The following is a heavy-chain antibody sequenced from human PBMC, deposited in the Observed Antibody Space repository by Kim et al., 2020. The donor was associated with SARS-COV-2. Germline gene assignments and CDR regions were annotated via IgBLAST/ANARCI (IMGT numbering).Heavy chain of an antibody. CDR2: INPNSGGT. Sequence: ASVKVSCKASGYTFTGYYMHWARQAPGQGLEWMGWINPNSGGTNYAQKFQGRVTMTRDTSISTAYMELSSLRSDDTAVYYCASSVIGVSYYYDSSGYYYCCDPWGQGTLVTVSS. CDR1: GYTFTGYY. V-gene: IGHV1-2*02. CDR3: ASSVIGVSYYYDSSGYYYCCDP. J-gene: IGHJ5*02. D-gene: IGHD3-22*01.